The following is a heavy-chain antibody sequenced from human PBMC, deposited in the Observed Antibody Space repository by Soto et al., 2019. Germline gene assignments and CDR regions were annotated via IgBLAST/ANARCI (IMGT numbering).Heavy chain of an antibody. CDR2: IKSKTDGGTT. Sequence: EVQLVESGGGLVKPGGSLRLSCAASGFTFTNAWISWVRQAPGKGLEWVGRIKSKTDGGTTDYAAPVKGRFTISRDDSENTLYLQISSLTIEDTAVYYCTTQAEGTVTKFDLWGQGTLVTVSS. D-gene: IGHD4-17*01. CDR1: GFTFTNAW. V-gene: IGHV3-15*01. CDR3: TTQAEGTVTKFDL. J-gene: IGHJ4*02.